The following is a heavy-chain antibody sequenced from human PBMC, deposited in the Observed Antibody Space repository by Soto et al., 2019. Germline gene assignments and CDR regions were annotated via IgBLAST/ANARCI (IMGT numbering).Heavy chain of an antibody. Sequence: QIRLVQSGAEVQKPGSSVRVSCMASGDTFGRFTINWVRQAPGQGLEWMGGIKPISDITNYAQRFQGRVTFTADASTSTFYLVLSSLRSEDTTLYYFARDPSTINKLIGVWFDLWGQGTLVTVSS. D-gene: IGHD2-2*01. V-gene: IGHV1-69*01. CDR1: GDTFGRFT. CDR2: IKPISDIT. J-gene: IGHJ5*02. CDR3: ARDPSTINKLIGVWFDL.